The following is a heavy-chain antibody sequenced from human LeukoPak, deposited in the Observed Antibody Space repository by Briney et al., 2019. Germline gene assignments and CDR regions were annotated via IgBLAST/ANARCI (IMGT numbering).Heavy chain of an antibody. V-gene: IGHV3-53*01. Sequence: PGGSLRLSCAASGFTVSSNYMSWVRQAPGKGLEWVSVIYSGGSTYYADSVKGRFTISRDNSKNTLYLQMNSLRAEDTAVYYCARILHAYYYYYGMDVWGQGTTVTVSS. CDR2: IYSGGST. CDR3: ARILHAYYYYYGMDV. J-gene: IGHJ6*02. CDR1: GFTVSSNY. D-gene: IGHD4-11*01.